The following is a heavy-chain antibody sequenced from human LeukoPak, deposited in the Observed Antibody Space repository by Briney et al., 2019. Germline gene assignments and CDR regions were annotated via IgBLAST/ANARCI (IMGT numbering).Heavy chain of an antibody. J-gene: IGHJ4*02. CDR2: ISGSGGST. CDR1: RFTFSSYG. CDR3: AKSSYYDASGYYREYYFDC. Sequence: GGSLRLSCAASRFTFSSYGMSWVRQAPGKGLEWVSSISGSGGSTYYADSVKGRFTISRDNSKNALYLQMNSLRDEDTAVYYCAKSSYYDASGYYREYYFDCWGQGTLVTVSS. V-gene: IGHV3-23*01. D-gene: IGHD3-22*01.